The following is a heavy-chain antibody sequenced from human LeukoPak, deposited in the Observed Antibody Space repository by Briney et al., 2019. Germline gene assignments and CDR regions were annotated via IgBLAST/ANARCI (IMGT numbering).Heavy chain of an antibody. V-gene: IGHV4-34*01. CDR1: GGSISSYY. CDR2: INHSGGT. D-gene: IGHD6-19*01. J-gene: IGHJ4*02. Sequence: SETLSLTCTVSGGSISSYYWSWIRQPPGKGLEWIGEINHSGGTNYNPSLKSRVTISVDTSKNQFSLKLSSVTAADTAVYYCARVFGAVAGTYYFDYWGQGTLVTVSS. CDR3: ARVFGAVAGTYYFDY.